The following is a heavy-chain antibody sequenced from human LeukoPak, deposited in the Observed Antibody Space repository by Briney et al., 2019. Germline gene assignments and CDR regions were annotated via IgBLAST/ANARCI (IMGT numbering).Heavy chain of an antibody. Sequence: PSETLSLTCTVSGGSISGYYWSWIRQPAGKGLEWIGRIYTSGSTNYNPSLKSRVTMSVDTSKNQFSLKLSSVTAADTAVYYCARVLLWFGELFDAFGIWGQGTMVTVSS. CDR2: IYTSGST. D-gene: IGHD3-10*01. CDR3: ARVLLWFGELFDAFGI. J-gene: IGHJ3*02. V-gene: IGHV4-4*07. CDR1: GGSISGYY.